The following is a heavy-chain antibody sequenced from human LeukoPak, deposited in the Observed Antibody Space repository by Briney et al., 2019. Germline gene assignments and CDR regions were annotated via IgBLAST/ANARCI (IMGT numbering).Heavy chain of an antibody. V-gene: IGHV3-53*01. CDR3: ARDQGDGYNSFLRGFDP. CDR1: GFTVSSNY. CDR2: IYSGGST. Sequence: GGSLRLSCAASGFTVSSNYMSWVRQAPGKGLEWVSVIYSGGSTYYADSVKGRFTISRDNSKNTLYLQMNSLRAEDTAVYYCARDQGDGYNSFLRGFDPWGQGTLVTVSS. J-gene: IGHJ5*02. D-gene: IGHD5-24*01.